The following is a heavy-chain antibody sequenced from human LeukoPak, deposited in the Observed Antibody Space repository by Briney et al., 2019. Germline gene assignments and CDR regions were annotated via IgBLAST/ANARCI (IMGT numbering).Heavy chain of an antibody. CDR1: GGTFSSYA. D-gene: IGHD1-1*01. J-gene: IGHJ4*02. CDR3: ARDLSGDVLTAPFDY. V-gene: IGHV1-69*06. Sequence: SVKVSCKASGGTFSSYAISWVRQVPGQGLEWMGGIIPIFGTANYAQKFQGRVTITADKSTSTAYMELSSLRSEDTAVYYCARDLSGDVLTAPFDYWGQGTLVTVSS. CDR2: IIPIFGTA.